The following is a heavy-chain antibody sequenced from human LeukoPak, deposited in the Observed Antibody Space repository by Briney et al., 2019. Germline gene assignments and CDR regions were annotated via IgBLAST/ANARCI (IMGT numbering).Heavy chain of an antibody. CDR3: AKEMSSDSGSRNGYFDY. CDR1: GFTFITYA. V-gene: IGHV3-23*01. D-gene: IGHD1-26*01. Sequence: PGESLRLSCAASGFTFITYAMNWVRQAPGQGLERVSGVSGSGGATIYADSMEGRFTISTDNSKNTAYRQMNSLTAEDTAVYYCAKEMSSDSGSRNGYFDYGGQGTLVTVSS. CDR2: VSGSGGAT. J-gene: IGHJ4*02.